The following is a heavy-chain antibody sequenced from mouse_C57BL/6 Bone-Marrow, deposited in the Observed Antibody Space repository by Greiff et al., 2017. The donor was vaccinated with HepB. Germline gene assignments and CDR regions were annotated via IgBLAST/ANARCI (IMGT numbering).Heavy chain of an antibody. CDR2: INPNNGGT. CDR1: GYTFTDYN. CDR3: ARRRITGTSRYFDV. V-gene: IGHV1-18*01. Sequence: EVQLQQSGPELVKPGASVKIPCKASGYTFTDYNMDWVKQSHGKSLEWIGDINPNNGGTIYNQKFKGKATLTVDKSSSTAYMELRSLTSEDTAVYYCARRRITGTSRYFDVWGTGTTVTVSS. J-gene: IGHJ1*03. D-gene: IGHD4-1*01.